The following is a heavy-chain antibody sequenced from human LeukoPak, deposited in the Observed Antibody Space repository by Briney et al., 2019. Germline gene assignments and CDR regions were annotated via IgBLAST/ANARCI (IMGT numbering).Heavy chain of an antibody. CDR3: ARGAPERISSSTNYYFDY. CDR1: GFTFSSYA. Sequence: GGSLRLSCAASGFTFSSYAMYWVRQAPGKGLEGVAVISYDGNNKYYADSVKGRFTISRDDSKNTLSLQMNSLRAEDTAVYYCARGAPERISSSTNYYFDYWGQGTLVTVSS. D-gene: IGHD6-6*01. CDR2: ISYDGNNK. J-gene: IGHJ4*02. V-gene: IGHV3-30-3*01.